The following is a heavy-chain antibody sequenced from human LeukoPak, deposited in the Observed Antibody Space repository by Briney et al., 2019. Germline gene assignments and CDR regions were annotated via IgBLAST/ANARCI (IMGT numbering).Heavy chain of an antibody. J-gene: IGHJ6*03. Sequence: ASVKVSCKASGYTFTSYDINWVRQATGQGLEWMGWMNPNSGNTGYAQKFQGRVTITRNTSISTAYMELSSLRSADTAVYFCARGGCDTSAFDPWVWAAGSSCYMDVWGKGTTVIVSS. CDR2: MNPNSGNT. CDR3: ARGGCDTSAFDPWVWAAGSSCYMDV. D-gene: IGHD3-22*01. CDR1: GYTFTSYD. V-gene: IGHV1-8*03.